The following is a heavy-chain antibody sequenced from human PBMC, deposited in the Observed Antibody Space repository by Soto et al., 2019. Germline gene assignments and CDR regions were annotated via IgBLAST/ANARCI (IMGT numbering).Heavy chain of an antibody. J-gene: IGHJ4*02. Sequence: PSETLSLTCTVSGGSISSYYWSWIRQPPGKGLEWIGYIYYSGSTNYNPSLKSRVTISVDTSKNQFSLKLSSVTAADTAVYYCARIIVATRNRWFGYWGQGTLVTVSS. CDR1: GGSISSYY. D-gene: IGHD5-12*01. CDR3: ARIIVATRNRWFGY. V-gene: IGHV4-59*01. CDR2: IYYSGST.